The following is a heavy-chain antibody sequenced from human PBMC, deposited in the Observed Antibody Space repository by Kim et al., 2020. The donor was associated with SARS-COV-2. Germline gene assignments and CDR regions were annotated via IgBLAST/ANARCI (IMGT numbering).Heavy chain of an antibody. Sequence: GGSLRLSCAASGFTFTTYWMHWVRQAPGKGLVWVSRINSDGSNTGYADSVKGRFTISRDNAKNTLYLQMNSLRAEDTAVYYCAKDEKSAFPTWGQGTLVTVSS. CDR1: GFTFTTYW. J-gene: IGHJ4*02. V-gene: IGHV3-74*01. D-gene: IGHD2-2*01. CDR2: INSDGSNT. CDR3: AKDEKSAFPT.